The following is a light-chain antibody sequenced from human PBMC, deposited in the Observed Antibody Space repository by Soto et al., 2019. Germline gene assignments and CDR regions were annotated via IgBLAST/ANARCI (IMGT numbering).Light chain of an antibody. CDR3: QAYDYSLTASV. CDR1: SSNIRAGYD. J-gene: IGLJ3*02. Sequence: QSVLTQPPSVSGAPGQRVTISCTGNSSNIRAGYDVHWYQQLPGAAPKLVIFGNRNRPSGVPERFSGSKSGTSASLAITGLQAEDEADYYCQAYDYSLTASVFGGGTKLTVL. CDR2: GNR. V-gene: IGLV1-40*01.